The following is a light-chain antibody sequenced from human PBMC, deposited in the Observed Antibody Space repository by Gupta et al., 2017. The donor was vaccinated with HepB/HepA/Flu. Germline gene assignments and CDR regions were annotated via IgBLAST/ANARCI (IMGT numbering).Light chain of an antibody. CDR2: YDS. J-gene: IGLJ2*01. V-gene: IGLV3-21*04. CDR1: NIGSKS. Sequence: SSVLTQPPSVSVAPGKTATLTCGGNNIGSKSVHWYQQRPGQAPVVVIYYDSDRPSGIPERFSGSNSGNTPTLTINRVEAGDEADYYCQVWDSSSDHVIFGGGTKLTVL. CDR3: QVWDSSSDHVI.